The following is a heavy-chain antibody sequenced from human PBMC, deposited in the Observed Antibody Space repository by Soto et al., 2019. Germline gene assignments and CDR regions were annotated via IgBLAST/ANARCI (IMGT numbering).Heavy chain of an antibody. CDR1: GFTFSSYA. J-gene: IGHJ6*02. CDR3: ARDPPRSIQLWLQYYYYGMDV. V-gene: IGHV3-30-3*01. CDR2: ISYDGSNK. Sequence: PGGSLRLSCAASGFTFSSYAMHWVRQAPGKGLEWVAVISYDGSNKYYADSVKGRFTISRDNSKNTLYLQMNSLRAEDTAVYYCARDPPRSIQLWLQYYYYGMDVWGQGTTVTVSS. D-gene: IGHD5-18*01.